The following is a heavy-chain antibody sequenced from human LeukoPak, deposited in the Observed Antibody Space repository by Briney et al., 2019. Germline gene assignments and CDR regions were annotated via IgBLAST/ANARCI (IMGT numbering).Heavy chain of an antibody. J-gene: IGHJ6*02. CDR2: IWYDGSNK. D-gene: IGHD4-17*01. Sequence: GGSLRLSCAASGFTFSSYGLHWVRQAPGKGLEWVAVIWYDGSNKCYADSVKGRFTISRDNSKNTLYLQMNSLRAEDTAVYYCAGDYGEYYYGMDVWGQGTTVTVSS. V-gene: IGHV3-33*01. CDR3: AGDYGEYYYGMDV. CDR1: GFTFSSYG.